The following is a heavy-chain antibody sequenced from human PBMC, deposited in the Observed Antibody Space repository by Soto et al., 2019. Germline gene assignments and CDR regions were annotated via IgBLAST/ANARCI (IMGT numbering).Heavy chain of an antibody. CDR3: ARHDLAGANYYYYYMDV. D-gene: IGHD7-27*01. CDR1: GGSISSSSYY. V-gene: IGHV4-39*01. CDR2: IYYSGST. Sequence: SETLSLTCTVSGGSISSSSYYWGWIRQPPGKGLEWIGSIYYSGSTYYNPSLKSRVTISVDTSKNQFSLKLSSVTAADTAVYYCARHDLAGANYYYYYMDVWGKGTTVTVSS. J-gene: IGHJ6*03.